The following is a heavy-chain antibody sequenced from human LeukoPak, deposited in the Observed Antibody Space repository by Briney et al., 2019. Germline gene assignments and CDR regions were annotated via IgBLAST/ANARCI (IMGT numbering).Heavy chain of an antibody. CDR1: GFTFSSYS. D-gene: IGHD6-13*01. Sequence: GGSLRLSCAASGFTFSSYSMNWVRQAPGKGLEWVSSISSSSSYIYYADSVKGRFTISRDNAKNSLYLQMNSLRAEDTAVYYCARRRHSSSHPFDYWGQGTLVTVSS. J-gene: IGHJ4*02. CDR2: ISSSSSYI. CDR3: ARRRHSSSHPFDY. V-gene: IGHV3-21*01.